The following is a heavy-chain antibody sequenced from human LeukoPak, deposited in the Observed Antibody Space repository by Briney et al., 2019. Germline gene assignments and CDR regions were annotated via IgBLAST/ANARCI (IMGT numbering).Heavy chain of an antibody. J-gene: IGHJ4*02. D-gene: IGHD2/OR15-2a*01. CDR1: GFTFTDAW. CDR3: TTVSHFYL. Sequence: GGSLRLSCAASGFTFTDAWLSWVRQAPGKGLEWVGRIKNGGTTDYAAPVEGRFTISRDDSKATLYLQMNSLKTEDTAMYYCTTVSHFYLGGQGTLVTVFS. CDR2: IKNGGTT. V-gene: IGHV3-15*01.